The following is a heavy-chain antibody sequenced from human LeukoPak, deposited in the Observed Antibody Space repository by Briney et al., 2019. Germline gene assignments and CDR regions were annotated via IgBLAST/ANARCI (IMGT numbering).Heavy chain of an antibody. D-gene: IGHD6-6*01. CDR1: GGSISSYY. CDR3: ARHNSPEYSSSSPFDY. Sequence: SETLSLTCTVSGGSISSYYRSWIRQPPGKGLEWIGYIYYSGSTNYNPSLKSRVTISVDTSKNQFSLKLSSVTAADTAVYYCARHNSPEYSSSSPFDYWGQGTLVTVSS. CDR2: IYYSGST. V-gene: IGHV4-59*08. J-gene: IGHJ4*02.